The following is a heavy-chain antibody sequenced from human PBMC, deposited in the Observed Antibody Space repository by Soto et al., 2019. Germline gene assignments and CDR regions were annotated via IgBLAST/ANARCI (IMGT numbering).Heavy chain of an antibody. CDR2: ISSDGSSY. Sequence: GGSLRLSCVASGFTLTNNGMHWVRQAPGQGLEWVAVISSDGSSYYYGDSVRGRFTISRDTSKNTLFLEMNSLTTADTAVYYCAKDRGLAESGTWSHYYYGMDVRGQGTSVTVSS. J-gene: IGHJ6*02. CDR1: GFTLTNNG. V-gene: IGHV3-30*18. CDR3: AKDRGLAESGTWSHYYYGMDV. D-gene: IGHD1-26*01.